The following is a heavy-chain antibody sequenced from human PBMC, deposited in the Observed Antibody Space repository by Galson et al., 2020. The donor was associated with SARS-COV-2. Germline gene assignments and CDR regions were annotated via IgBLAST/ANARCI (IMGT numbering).Heavy chain of an antibody. CDR2: ISSSSTI. V-gene: IGHV3-48*02. CDR1: GFTFSSYS. D-gene: IGHD6-19*01. J-gene: IGHJ6*01. CDR3: ARVPGVAVASARYYHYGMDV. Sequence: TGGSLRLSCAASGFTFSSYSMTWVRQAPGKGLEWVSSISSSSTIYYADSVKGRFTISRDNAKNSLYLQMNSLRDEDTAVYYCARVPGVAVASARYYHYGMDVWGQGTTVTVSS.